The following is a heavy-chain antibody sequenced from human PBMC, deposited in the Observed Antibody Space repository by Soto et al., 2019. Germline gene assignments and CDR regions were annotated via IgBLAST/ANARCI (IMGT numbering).Heavy chain of an antibody. D-gene: IGHD2-15*01. V-gene: IGHV4-59*08. J-gene: IGHJ3*02. Sequence: SETLSLTCTVSGGSISSYYWSWIRQPPGKGLEWIGYIYYSGTTSYNPSLKSRVTISVDKSKNQFSLKLSSVTAADTAVYYCARQVYCSGASCYSRPYDSFDIWGQGTMVTVSS. CDR3: ARQVYCSGASCYSRPYDSFDI. CDR1: GGSISSYY. CDR2: IYYSGTT.